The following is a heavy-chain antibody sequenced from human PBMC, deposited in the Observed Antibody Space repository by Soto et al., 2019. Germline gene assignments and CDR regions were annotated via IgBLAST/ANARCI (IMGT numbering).Heavy chain of an antibody. CDR2: IYYNGSTTY. J-gene: IGHJ5*02. Sequence: SETLSLTCVLSSGSISNYYWSWIRQPPGKGLEWIGYIYYNGSTTYKYNPSLESRVTISEHTSKNQFSLKLTSVTAADTAIYYCARFPDYGAYVAPWGQGTLVTVSS. CDR3: ARFPDYGAYVAP. CDR1: SGSISNYY. D-gene: IGHD4-17*01. V-gene: IGHV4-59*08.